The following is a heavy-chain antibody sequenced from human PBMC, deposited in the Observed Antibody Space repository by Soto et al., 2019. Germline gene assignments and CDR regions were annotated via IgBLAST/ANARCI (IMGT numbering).Heavy chain of an antibody. CDR3: ASTIFGVVINPTSMDV. V-gene: IGHV1-69*13. Sequence: SVKVSCKASGYTFTSYGISWVRQAPGQGLEWMGWIIPIFGTANYAQKFQGRVTITADESTSTAYMELSSLRSEDTAVYYCASTIFGVVINPTSMDVWGQGTTVTVSS. D-gene: IGHD3-3*01. J-gene: IGHJ6*02. CDR2: IIPIFGTA. CDR1: GYTFTSYG.